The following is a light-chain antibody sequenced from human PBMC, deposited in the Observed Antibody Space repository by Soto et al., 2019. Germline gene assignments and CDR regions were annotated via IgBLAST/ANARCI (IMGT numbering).Light chain of an antibody. CDR2: DVT. CDR3: SSYTSSSTVV. CDR1: SSDVGAYNY. Sequence: QSALTQPASVSGSPGQSVTISCSGSSSDVGAYNYVSWYQRHPGKAPKLMIYDVTNRPSGVSNRFSGSKSGNTASPTISGLQAEDEADYFCSSYTSSSTVVFGGGTKVTVL. V-gene: IGLV2-14*01. J-gene: IGLJ3*02.